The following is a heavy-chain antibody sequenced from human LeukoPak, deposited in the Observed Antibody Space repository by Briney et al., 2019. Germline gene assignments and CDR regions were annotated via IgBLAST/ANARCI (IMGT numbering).Heavy chain of an antibody. Sequence: GGSLRLSCAASGFIFSDYWVTWVRQAPGKGLEWVANINQAASEKHYVGSVRGRFTISRDNAKNLLYLQMNSLRAEDTAVYYCARDMGYSANFAGWAFDLWGQGTKVTISS. V-gene: IGHV3-7*01. CDR1: GFIFSDYW. J-gene: IGHJ3*01. CDR3: ARDMGYSANFAGWAFDL. D-gene: IGHD4/OR15-4a*01. CDR2: INQAASEK.